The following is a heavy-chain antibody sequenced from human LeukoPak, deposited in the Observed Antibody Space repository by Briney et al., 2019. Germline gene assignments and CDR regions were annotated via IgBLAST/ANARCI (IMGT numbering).Heavy chain of an antibody. J-gene: IGHJ4*02. CDR3: ARAGGLRRGIRFDY. CDR2: MNPNSGNT. Sequence: ASVKVSCKASGYTFTSYYMHWVRQATGQGLEWMGWMNPNSGNTGYAQKFQGRVTITRNTSISTAYMELSSLRSEDTAVYYCARAGGLRRGIRFDYWGQGTLVTVSS. CDR1: GYTFTSYY. D-gene: IGHD4-17*01. V-gene: IGHV1-8*01.